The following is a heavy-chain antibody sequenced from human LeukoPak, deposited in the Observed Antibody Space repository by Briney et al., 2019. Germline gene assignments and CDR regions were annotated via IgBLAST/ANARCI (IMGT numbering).Heavy chain of an antibody. J-gene: IGHJ4*02. D-gene: IGHD4-17*01. V-gene: IGHV4-39*01. CDR1: GGSISSSSYY. CDR3: ARHRTTVTTALI. Sequence: SETLSLTCTVSGGSISSSSYYWGWIRQPPGKGLEWIGSIYYSGSTYYNPFLKSRVTISVDTSKNQFSLKLSSVTAADTAVYYCARHRTTVTTALIWGQGTLVTVSS. CDR2: IYYSGST.